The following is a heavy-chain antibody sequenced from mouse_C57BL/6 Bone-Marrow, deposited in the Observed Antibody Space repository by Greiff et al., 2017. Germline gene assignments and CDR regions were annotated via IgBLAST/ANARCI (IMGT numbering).Heavy chain of an antibody. CDR1: GYTFTGYW. V-gene: IGHV1-9*01. CDR3: AREDLLLRSYYFDY. CDR2: ILPGSGST. D-gene: IGHD1-1*01. Sequence: VQLQQSGAELMKPGASVKLSCKATGYTFTGYWIEWVKQRPGHGLEWIGEILPGSGSTNYTEKFKGKATFTADTSSNTAYMQLSSLTTEDSAIYYCAREDLLLRSYYFDYWGQGTTLTVSS. J-gene: IGHJ2*01.